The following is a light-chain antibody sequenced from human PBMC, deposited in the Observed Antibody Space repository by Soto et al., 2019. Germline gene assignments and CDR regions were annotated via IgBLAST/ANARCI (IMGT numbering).Light chain of an antibody. J-gene: IGKJ1*01. CDR1: QSISSY. Sequence: DIQMTHSPSSLSASVVDRVTITFRASQSISSYLNWYQQKPGKAPKLLIYAASSLQSGVPSRFSGSGSRTEFTLTISSLQPDDFATYYCQQYNSYSFGQGTKWIS. V-gene: IGKV1-39*01. CDR3: QQYNSYS. CDR2: AAS.